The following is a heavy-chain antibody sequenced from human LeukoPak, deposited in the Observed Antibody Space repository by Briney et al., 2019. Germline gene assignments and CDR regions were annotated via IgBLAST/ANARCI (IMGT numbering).Heavy chain of an antibody. J-gene: IGHJ3*02. CDR3: ARDGDSSGHAFDI. CDR2: IYYSGST. CDR1: GGSISSYY. Sequence: SETLSLTCTVSGGSISSYYWSWIRQPPGKGLEWIGYIYYSGSTNYNPSLKSRVTISVDTSKNQFSLKLSSVTAAGTAVYYCARDGDSSGHAFDIWGQGTMVTVSS. V-gene: IGHV4-59*01. D-gene: IGHD3-22*01.